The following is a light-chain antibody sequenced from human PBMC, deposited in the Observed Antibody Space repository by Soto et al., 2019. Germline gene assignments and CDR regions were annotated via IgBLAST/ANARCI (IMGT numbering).Light chain of an antibody. V-gene: IGKV3D-15*01. J-gene: IGKJ4*01. CDR3: QQYSKWPPLT. CDR2: GAS. Sequence: EIVMTQSPATLSVSPGERATLSCRASQSVSSNLAWYQQKPGQAPSLLISGASTRATGIPARFSGSGSGTEFTLTISSLQSEDFAVYYCQQYSKWPPLTFGGGTNVEIK. CDR1: QSVSSN.